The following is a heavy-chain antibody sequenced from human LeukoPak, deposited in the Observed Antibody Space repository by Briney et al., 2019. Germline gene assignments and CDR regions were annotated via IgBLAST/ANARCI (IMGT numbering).Heavy chain of an antibody. CDR2: ISSSSNTI. J-gene: IGHJ4*02. CDR1: GFTFSSYS. D-gene: IGHD2-2*02. V-gene: IGHV3-48*01. Sequence: PGGSLRLSCAASGFTFSSYSMNWVRQAPGKGLEWVSYISSSSNTIYYGDSVKGRFTISRDNAKNSLYLQMNSLRAEDTAVYYCASLGCSTTSCYNYWGQGTLVTVSS. CDR3: ASLGCSTTSCYNY.